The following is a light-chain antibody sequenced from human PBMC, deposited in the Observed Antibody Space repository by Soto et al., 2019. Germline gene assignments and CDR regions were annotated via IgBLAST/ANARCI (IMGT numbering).Light chain of an antibody. V-gene: IGKV3-20*01. J-gene: IGKJ4*01. CDR3: RQDGISPT. CDR1: QSVSGTY. Sequence: EIVLTQSPGTLSLSPGERATLSCRASQSVSGTYLAWYQQKPGQAPRLLIYAASSGATGIPHRFSGSGSGTDFTLTISRLEPGDFDVYFCRQDGISPTFGGGTKVEIK. CDR2: AAS.